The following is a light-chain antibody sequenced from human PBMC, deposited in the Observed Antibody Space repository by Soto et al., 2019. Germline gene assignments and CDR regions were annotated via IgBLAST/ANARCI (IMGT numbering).Light chain of an antibody. CDR1: QSVSRK. V-gene: IGKV3-15*01. J-gene: IGKJ1*01. CDR2: RAS. Sequence: EVLMTQSPATLSVSPGGRSTLSCMAIQSVSRKLAWYQQTRGKAPRLLIYRASTRATGVPARFSGSGSGTDFTLSITRLEPEDFELYYCQHYGSSLWTFGQGTKVDIK. CDR3: QHYGSSLWT.